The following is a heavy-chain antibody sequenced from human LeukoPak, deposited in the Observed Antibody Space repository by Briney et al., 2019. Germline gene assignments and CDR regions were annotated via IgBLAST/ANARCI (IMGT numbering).Heavy chain of an antibody. CDR1: EYTFTGYY. CDR3: ARAGTWIQLWLDY. CDR2: INPNSGGT. J-gene: IGHJ4*02. V-gene: IGHV1-2*02. Sequence: ASVNVSCKSSEYTFTGYYMHWVRQAPGQGLEWMGWINPNSGGTNYAQKSQGRVTLTRDTSISTAYMELSRLRSDDTAVYYCARAGTWIQLWLDYWGQGTLSPSPQ. D-gene: IGHD5-18*01.